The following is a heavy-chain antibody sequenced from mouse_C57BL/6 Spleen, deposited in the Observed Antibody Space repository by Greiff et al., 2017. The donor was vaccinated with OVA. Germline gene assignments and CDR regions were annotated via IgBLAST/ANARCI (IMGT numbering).Heavy chain of an antibody. J-gene: IGHJ4*01. Sequence: QVQLQQPGTELVKPGASVKLSCKASGSTFTSYWMHWVKQRPGQGLEWIGNINPSNGGTNYNEKFKSKATLTVDKSSSPADMQLSSLTSEGSAVYYCARYPYPYDGYPYYAMDYWGQGTSVTVSS. CDR1: GSTFTSYW. CDR2: INPSNGGT. D-gene: IGHD2-3*01. CDR3: ARYPYPYDGYPYYAMDY. V-gene: IGHV1-53*01.